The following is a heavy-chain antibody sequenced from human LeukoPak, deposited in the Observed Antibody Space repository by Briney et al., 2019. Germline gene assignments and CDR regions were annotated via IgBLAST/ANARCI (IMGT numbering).Heavy chain of an antibody. CDR2: IYYSGST. Sequence: SETLSLTCTVSGGSISSSSYYWGWIPQPPGKGLEWIGSIYYSGSTYYSPSLKSRVNISADTSKNQFSLKLRSVTAADTAVYYCARSNSGSYYSADYWGQGTLVTVSS. CDR1: GGSISSSSYY. J-gene: IGHJ4*02. V-gene: IGHV4-39*07. D-gene: IGHD1-26*01. CDR3: ARSNSGSYYSADY.